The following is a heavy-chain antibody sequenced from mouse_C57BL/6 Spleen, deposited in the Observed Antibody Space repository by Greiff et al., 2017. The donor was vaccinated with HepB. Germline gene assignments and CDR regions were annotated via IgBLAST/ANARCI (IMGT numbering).Heavy chain of an antibody. CDR3: ARDDGYYFYFDY. CDR1: GYSITSGYY. V-gene: IGHV3-6*01. Sequence: ESGPGLVKPSQSLSLTCSVTGYSITSGYYWNWIRQFPGNKLEWIGYISYDGSNNYNPSLKNRISITRDTSKNQFFLKLNSVTTEDTATYYCARDDGYYFYFDYWGQGTTLTVSS. J-gene: IGHJ2*01. D-gene: IGHD2-3*01. CDR2: ISYDGSN.